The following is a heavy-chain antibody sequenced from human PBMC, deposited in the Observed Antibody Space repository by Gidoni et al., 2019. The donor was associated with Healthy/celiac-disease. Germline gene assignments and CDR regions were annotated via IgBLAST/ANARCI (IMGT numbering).Heavy chain of an antibody. CDR3: ARDGVDIVATIQEGMDV. D-gene: IGHD5-12*01. CDR2: IIPICGTA. CDR1: GGTFSRYA. Sequence: QVQLVQSGAEVKKPGSSVKVSCKASGGTFSRYAISWVRQAPGQVLEWMGGIIPICGTANYAQKFQGRVTITADESTSTAYMELSSLRSEDTAVYYCARDGVDIVATIQEGMDVWGQGTTVTVSS. V-gene: IGHV1-69*01. J-gene: IGHJ6*02.